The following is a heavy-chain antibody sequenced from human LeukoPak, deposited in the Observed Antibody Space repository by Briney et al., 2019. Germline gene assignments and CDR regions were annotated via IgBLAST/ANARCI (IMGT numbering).Heavy chain of an antibody. J-gene: IGHJ3*02. Sequence: ASVKVSCKASGGTFTSYTVNWVRQAPGQGLEWMGGIIPIFRTANYAQRFQGRVTITADGSTTTAYMELSSLKSEDTAVYYCARGSSSSSWYAAFDIWGQGTKVTVSS. D-gene: IGHD6-13*01. CDR3: ARGSSSSSWYAAFDI. CDR1: GGTFTSYT. CDR2: IIPIFRTA. V-gene: IGHV1-69*13.